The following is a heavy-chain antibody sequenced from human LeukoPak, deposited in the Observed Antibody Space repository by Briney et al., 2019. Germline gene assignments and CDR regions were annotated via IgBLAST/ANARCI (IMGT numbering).Heavy chain of an antibody. CDR1: GFPFSTYS. Sequence: GGSLRLSCAASGFPFSTYSLNGSRQAPGKGLEWVSYISSSSNTIYYADSVKGRFTISRDNAKNSLYLQMNSLRDEDTAVYYCTGQLQLNYWGRGTLVTVSS. V-gene: IGHV3-48*02. CDR2: ISSSSNTI. D-gene: IGHD2-15*01. CDR3: TGQLQLNY. J-gene: IGHJ4*02.